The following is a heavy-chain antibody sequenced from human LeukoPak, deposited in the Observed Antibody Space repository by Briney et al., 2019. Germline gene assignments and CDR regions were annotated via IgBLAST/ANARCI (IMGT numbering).Heavy chain of an antibody. V-gene: IGHV3-7*03. D-gene: IGHD5-18*01. J-gene: IGHJ4*02. CDR3: ARVEGYSYGYFDY. CDR1: GFTLSTYW. CDR2: IKQDGSQK. Sequence: GGSLRLSCAASGFTLSTYWTSWVRQAPRKGLEWVANIKQDGSQKYYVDSVKGRFTISRDNAKNSLYLQMNSLRAEDTAVYYCARVEGYSYGYFDYWGQGTLVTVSS.